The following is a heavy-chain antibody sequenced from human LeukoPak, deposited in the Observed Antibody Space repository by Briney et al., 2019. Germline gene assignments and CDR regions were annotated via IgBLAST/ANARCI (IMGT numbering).Heavy chain of an antibody. CDR2: IWYDGSNK. V-gene: IGHV3-30*02. Sequence: GGSLRLSCAASGFTFSSYGMRWVRQAPGKGLEWVAFIWYDGSNKYYAYSVKGVFTTSRDNSKTTLYLQMNSLRAEDTAVYYCAKDTTRIAVAGTGVDYWGQGALVTVSS. D-gene: IGHD6-19*01. CDR1: GFTFSSYG. CDR3: AKDTTRIAVAGTGVDY. J-gene: IGHJ4*02.